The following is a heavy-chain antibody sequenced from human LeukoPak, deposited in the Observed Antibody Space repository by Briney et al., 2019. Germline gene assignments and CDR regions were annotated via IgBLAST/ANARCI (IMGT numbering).Heavy chain of an antibody. CDR2: INHSGST. Sequence: LETLSLTCAVYGGSFSGYYWSWIRQPPGKGLEWIGEINHSGSTNYNPSLKSRVTISVDTSKNQFSLKLSSVTAADTAVYYCARREWLRLRSFDYWGQGTLVTVSS. CDR1: GGSFSGYY. D-gene: IGHD5-12*01. V-gene: IGHV4-34*01. CDR3: ARREWLRLRSFDY. J-gene: IGHJ4*02.